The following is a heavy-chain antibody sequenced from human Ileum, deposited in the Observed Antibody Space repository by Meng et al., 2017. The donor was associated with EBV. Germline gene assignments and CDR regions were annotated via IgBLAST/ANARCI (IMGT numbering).Heavy chain of an antibody. CDR1: GFPWSLYD. CDR3: ARSTNLWVHQSDY. CDR2: IWYDRSHE. D-gene: IGHD5-18*01. Sequence: VGCGAGEVLPGAALSLCCAASGFPWSLYDMDSPRPSQGTGVEWVKLIWYDRSHEHDPDSLRDQFTIPRDNSEHTLYLQMNSRRAGDTVVYYCARSTNLWVHQSDYWGQGTLVTVSS. J-gene: IGHJ4*02. V-gene: IGHV3-33*01.